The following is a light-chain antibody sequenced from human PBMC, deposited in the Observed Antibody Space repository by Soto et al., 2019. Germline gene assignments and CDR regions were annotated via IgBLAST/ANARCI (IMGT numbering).Light chain of an antibody. V-gene: IGLV2-14*01. CDR3: FSFTTTRTHV. CDR1: SIDIAPYNY. J-gene: IGLJ1*01. CDR2: EVN. Sequence: QSALTQPASVSGSPGQSLTISCTGTSIDIAPYNYVSWYQQHPGKAPKLMISEVNNRPSGVSNRFSGSKSGNTAYLTISGLQVEDEAEYFCFSFTTTRTHVFGTGTKVTVL.